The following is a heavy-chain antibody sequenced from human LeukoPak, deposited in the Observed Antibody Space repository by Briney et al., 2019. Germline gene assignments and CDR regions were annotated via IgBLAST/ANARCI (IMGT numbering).Heavy chain of an antibody. Sequence: GGSLRLSCVASAFTFSAYTMNWVRQAPGKGLEWVSYISSSGSTIYYADSVKGRFTISRDNAKNSLYLQMNSLRAEDTAVYYCVSERDAFDIWGQGTMVTVSS. D-gene: IGHD5/OR15-5a*01. CDR2: ISSSGSTI. V-gene: IGHV3-48*03. CDR1: AFTFSAYT. J-gene: IGHJ3*02. CDR3: VSERDAFDI.